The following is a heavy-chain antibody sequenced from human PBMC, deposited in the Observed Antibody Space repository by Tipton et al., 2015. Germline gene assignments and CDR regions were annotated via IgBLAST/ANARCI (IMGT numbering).Heavy chain of an antibody. Sequence: QLVQSGAEVKKPGESLNISCKGSGFTFTNFWIGWVRQMPGKGLEWMGIQFPGDSDTRYSPSFHDQVTFSADKSINTAYLQWNRLKASDTAMYYCARHRDAYKDLEGGLGAFDIWGQGTMVTVSS. CDR1: GFTFTNFW. CDR3: ARHRDAYKDLEGGLGAFDI. J-gene: IGHJ3*02. CDR2: QFPGDSDT. V-gene: IGHV5-51*01. D-gene: IGHD5-24*01.